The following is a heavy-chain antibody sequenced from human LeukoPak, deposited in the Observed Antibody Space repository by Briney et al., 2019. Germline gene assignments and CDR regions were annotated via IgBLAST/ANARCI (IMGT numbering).Heavy chain of an antibody. Sequence: PGGSLRLSCAASGFSFSTQRMHWVRQAPGKGLVWVSYINIDEKITGYADSVKGRFTISRDNAKNTLYLQMNSLRAEDTAVYYCARANHYSDSIGYSLYFFDYWGQGTLVTVSS. J-gene: IGHJ4*02. V-gene: IGHV3-74*01. CDR2: INIDEKIT. D-gene: IGHD3-22*01. CDR1: GFSFSTQR. CDR3: ARANHYSDSIGYSLYFFDY.